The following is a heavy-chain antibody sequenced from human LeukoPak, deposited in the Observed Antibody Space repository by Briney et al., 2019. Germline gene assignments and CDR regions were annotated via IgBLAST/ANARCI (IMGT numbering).Heavy chain of an antibody. D-gene: IGHD5-18*01. CDR1: GYTFISDG. CDR2: ISPYITKT. CDR3: ARDKAPDTAMVL. J-gene: IGHJ4*02. V-gene: IGHV1-18*01. Sequence: VASVKVSCKASGYTFISDGITWVRQAPGQGLEWMGWISPYITKTNYAQSLQGRVTMTTDTSTSTAYMELRSLRSDDTAVYCCARDKAPDTAMVLWGQGTLVTVSS.